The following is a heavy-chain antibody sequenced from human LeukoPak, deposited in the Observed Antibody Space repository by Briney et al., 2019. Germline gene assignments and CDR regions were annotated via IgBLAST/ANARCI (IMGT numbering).Heavy chain of an antibody. Sequence: GESLKISCKGSGYSFPNYWIGWVRQMPGKGLEWMGIIYPGDSDTTYKPSFQGQVTISADKSISTAYLQWSSLKASDTAMYYCAREDSSGYYDAFDIWGQGTMVTVSS. CDR1: GYSFPNYW. CDR3: AREDSSGYYDAFDI. V-gene: IGHV5-51*01. J-gene: IGHJ3*02. D-gene: IGHD3-22*01. CDR2: IYPGDSDT.